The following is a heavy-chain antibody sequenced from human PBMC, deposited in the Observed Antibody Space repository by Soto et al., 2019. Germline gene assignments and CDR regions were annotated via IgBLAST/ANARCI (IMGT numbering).Heavy chain of an antibody. V-gene: IGHV3-48*01. D-gene: IGHD3-16*01. CDR3: ARDTMWGAKD. Sequence: PGGSLRLSCATSGFTLSSHSMNWVRQAPGKGLEWVSYIGRDSSTTYYADSVKGRSTISRDNAKKSIDLQMNGLRAEDTAVYHCARDTMWGAKDWGRGTQVTVSS. CDR1: GFTLSSHS. CDR2: IGRDSSTT. J-gene: IGHJ4*02.